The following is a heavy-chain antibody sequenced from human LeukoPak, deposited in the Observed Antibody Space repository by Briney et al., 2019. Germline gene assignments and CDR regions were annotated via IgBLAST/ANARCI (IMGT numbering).Heavy chain of an antibody. CDR2: ISAYNGNT. CDR1: GYTFTSYG. Sequence: ASVKVSCKASGYTFTSYGISWVRQAPGQGLEWMGWISAYNGNTNYAQKLQGGVTMTTDTSTSTAYMELSRLRSDDTAVYYCARGGLTRKYYYYMDVWGKGTTVTISS. D-gene: IGHD1-26*01. J-gene: IGHJ6*03. CDR3: ARGGLTRKYYYYMDV. V-gene: IGHV1-18*01.